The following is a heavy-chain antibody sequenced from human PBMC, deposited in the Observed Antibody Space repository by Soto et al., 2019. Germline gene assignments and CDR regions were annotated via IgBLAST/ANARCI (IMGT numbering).Heavy chain of an antibody. CDR2: INAGSGHT. J-gene: IGHJ4*02. D-gene: IGHD6-13*01. CDR3: TREGGYTSSWPY. CDR1: GYSFTSYT. Sequence: APLKVSCKTSGYSFTSYTIQWVRQAPGQRLEWLGWINAGSGHTKYSQKFQGRVTISRDTSASTAYIDLSSLRSEDTAVYYCTREGGYTSSWPYWGQGTLVTVS. V-gene: IGHV1-3*01.